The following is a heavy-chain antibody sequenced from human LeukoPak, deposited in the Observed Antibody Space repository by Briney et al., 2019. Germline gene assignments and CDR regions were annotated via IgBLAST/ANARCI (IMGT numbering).Heavy chain of an antibody. CDR2: IIPIFGTA. J-gene: IGHJ4*02. CDR3: ARGAVTFGGVIVSLDY. V-gene: IGHV1-69*13. Sequence: HRASVKVSCKASGGTFSSYAISWVRQAPGRGLEWMGGIIPIFGTANYAQKFQGRVTITADESTSTAYMELSSLRSEDTAVYYCARGAVTFGGVIVSLDYWGQGTLVTVSS. CDR1: GGTFSSYA. D-gene: IGHD3-16*02.